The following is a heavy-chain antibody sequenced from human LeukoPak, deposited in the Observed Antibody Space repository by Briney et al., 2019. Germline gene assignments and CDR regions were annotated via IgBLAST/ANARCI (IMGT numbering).Heavy chain of an antibody. D-gene: IGHD3-22*01. CDR1: GFTFGSYS. V-gene: IGHV3-21*01. Sequence: GGSLRLSCAASGFTFGSYSMNWVRQAPGKGLEWVSSISSSSSYIYYADSVKGRFTISRDNAKNSLYLQMNSLRVGDTAVYYCARAPVGYDSSGYRHFDYWGQGTLVTVSS. J-gene: IGHJ4*02. CDR3: ARAPVGYDSSGYRHFDY. CDR2: ISSSSSYI.